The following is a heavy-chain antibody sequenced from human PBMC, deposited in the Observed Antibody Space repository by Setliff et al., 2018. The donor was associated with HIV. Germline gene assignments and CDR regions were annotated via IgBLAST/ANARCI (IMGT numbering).Heavy chain of an antibody. V-gene: IGHV4-34*01. CDR3: AAFLVSPVTTQDY. Sequence: SETLSLTCAVYGGSVSGHYWGWIRQPPGKGLEWIGELSPSGTTRPNPSLQSRVIISLDTSKNQFSLKLTSVTAADTAMYYCAAFLVSPVTTQDYWGQGTPVTVSS. D-gene: IGHD4-17*01. J-gene: IGHJ4*02. CDR1: GGSVSGHY. CDR2: LSPSGTT.